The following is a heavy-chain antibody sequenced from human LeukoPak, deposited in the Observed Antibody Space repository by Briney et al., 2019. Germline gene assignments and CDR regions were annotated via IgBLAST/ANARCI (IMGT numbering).Heavy chain of an antibody. CDR1: GGSISSGGYC. V-gene: IGHV4-31*03. CDR3: ARGIRSFDY. CDR2: IYYSGST. J-gene: IGHJ4*02. Sequence: MPSPTLSLTSTFSGGSISSGGYCSSWIRQHPGKGLEWIGYIYYSGSTYYNPSLKSRVTISVDTSKNQFSLKLSSVTAADTAVYYCARGIRSFDYWGQGTLVTVSS. D-gene: IGHD4-17*01.